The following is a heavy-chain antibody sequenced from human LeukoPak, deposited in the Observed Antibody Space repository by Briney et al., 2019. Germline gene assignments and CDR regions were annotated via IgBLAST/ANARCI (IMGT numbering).Heavy chain of an antibody. V-gene: IGHV3-21*01. CDR3: ARDFGDSSEFFQH. CDR1: GVSFSSYA. CDR2: ISGGSNYI. J-gene: IGHJ1*01. Sequence: GGSLRLSCAASGVSFSSYAMNWVRQSPGKGLEWVSSISGGSNYIYYGDSVKGRFTISRDNAKNSLYLQMTSLRAEDTAVYYCARDFGDSSEFFQHWGQGTLVTVSS. D-gene: IGHD6-13*01.